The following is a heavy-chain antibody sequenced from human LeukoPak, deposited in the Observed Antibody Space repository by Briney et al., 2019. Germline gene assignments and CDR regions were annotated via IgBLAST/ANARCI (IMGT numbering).Heavy chain of an antibody. CDR3: ARVPGIVITHYAFDI. CDR1: GGSFSGYY. Sequence: SETLSLTCAVYGGSFSGYYWSWIRQPPEKGLEWIGEINHSGRIQYNPSLKSRVTISVDTSKSQFSLNLSSVTAADTAVYYCARVPGIVITHYAFDIWGQGIMVTVSS. D-gene: IGHD3-16*01. CDR2: INHSGRI. V-gene: IGHV4-34*01. J-gene: IGHJ3*02.